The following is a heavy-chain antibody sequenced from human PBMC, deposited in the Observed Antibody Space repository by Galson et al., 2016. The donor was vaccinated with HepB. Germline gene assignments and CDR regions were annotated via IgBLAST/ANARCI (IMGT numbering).Heavy chain of an antibody. CDR3: TKDHCSNGVCPEQTPPMDL. CDR2: IKGDSGYT. V-gene: IGHV3-23*01. J-gene: IGHJ6*03. D-gene: IGHD2-8*01. Sequence: SLRLSCAASGFSFSQYAMTWVRQAPGKGLEWVSIIKGDSGYTQFADSVRGRFTTSRDNSRNTLFLQMNSLRAEDTAVYCCTKDHCSNGVCPEQTPPMDLWGKGTPVTVSS. CDR1: GFSFSQYA.